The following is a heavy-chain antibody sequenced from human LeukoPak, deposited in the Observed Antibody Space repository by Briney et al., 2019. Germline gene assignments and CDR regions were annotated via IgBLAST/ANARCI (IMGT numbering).Heavy chain of an antibody. Sequence: GASVKVSCKASGYTFTSYDINWVRQATGQGLEWMGWMNPNSGNTGYAQKFQGRVTMTRNTSISTAYMELSSLRSEDTAVYYCATRAQNCGAFDYWGQGTLVTVSS. J-gene: IGHJ4*02. CDR2: MNPNSGNT. CDR1: GYTFTSYD. V-gene: IGHV1-8*01. CDR3: ATRAQNCGAFDY. D-gene: IGHD1-1*01.